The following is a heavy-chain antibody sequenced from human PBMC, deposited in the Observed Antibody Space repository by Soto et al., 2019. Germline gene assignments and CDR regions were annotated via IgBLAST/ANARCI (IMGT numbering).Heavy chain of an antibody. CDR3: ARDGYCTNGVCPDGFLDY. V-gene: IGHV3-21*01. CDR2: ISSSSSYI. J-gene: IGHJ4*02. Sequence: EVQLVESGGGLVKPGGSLRLSCAASGFTFSSYGMNWVRQAPGKGLEWVSSISSSSSYIYYADSVKGRFTISRDNAKNSLYLQMNSLRAEDTAVYYCARDGYCTNGVCPDGFLDYWGQGTLVTVSS. D-gene: IGHD2-8*01. CDR1: GFTFSSYG.